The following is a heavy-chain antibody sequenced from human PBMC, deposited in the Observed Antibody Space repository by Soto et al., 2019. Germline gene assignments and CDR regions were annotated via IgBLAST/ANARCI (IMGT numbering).Heavy chain of an antibody. V-gene: IGHV3-9*01. Sequence: GGSLRLSCAASGFTFDDYAMHWVRQAPGKGLEWVSGISWNSGSIGYADSVKGRFTISRDNAKNSLYLQMNILRAEDTALYYCAKDLWSSSSRTYGMDVWGQGTTVTVSS. J-gene: IGHJ6*02. D-gene: IGHD6-6*01. CDR2: ISWNSGSI. CDR1: GFTFDDYA. CDR3: AKDLWSSSSRTYGMDV.